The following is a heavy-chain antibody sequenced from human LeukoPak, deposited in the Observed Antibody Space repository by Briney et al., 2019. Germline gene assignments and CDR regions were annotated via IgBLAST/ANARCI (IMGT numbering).Heavy chain of an antibody. J-gene: IGHJ4*02. V-gene: IGHV4-39*01. Sequence: PSETLSLTCTVSGGSISSSSYYWGWIRQPPGKGLEWIGSTFYSGSAYYNPSPKSRVTISIDTSKNQFSLKLNSVTAADTAVYYCAKQSATSSVNDYWGQGTLVTVSS. CDR1: GGSISSSSYY. CDR3: AKQSATSSVNDY. D-gene: IGHD4-17*01. CDR2: TFYSGSA.